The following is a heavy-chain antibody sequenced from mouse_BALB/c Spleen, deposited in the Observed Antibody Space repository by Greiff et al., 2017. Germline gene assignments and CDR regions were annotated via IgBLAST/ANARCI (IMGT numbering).Heavy chain of an antibody. J-gene: IGHJ4*01. V-gene: IGHV1S22*01. CDR1: GYTFTSYW. Sequence: LQQPGSELVRPGASVKLSCKASGYTFTSYWMHWVKQRHGQGLEWIGNIYPGSGSTNYDEKFKSKGTLTVDTSSSTAYMHLSSLTSEDSAVYYCTRSLYGNSFYYAMDYWGQGTSVTVSS. CDR2: IYPGSGST. D-gene: IGHD2-1*01. CDR3: TRSLYGNSFYYAMDY.